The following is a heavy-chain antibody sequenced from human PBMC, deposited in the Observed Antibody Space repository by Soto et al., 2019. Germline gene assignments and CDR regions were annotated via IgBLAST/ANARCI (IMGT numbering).Heavy chain of an antibody. V-gene: IGHV1-3*01. D-gene: IGHD3-22*01. Sequence: XPVKVSSTASGYPFTSYAMYWVRQAPGQRLEWMGWINAGNGNTKYSQKFQCRVTITRDTSASTAYMELSSLRSEDTAVYYCARDTLYDSSGYYYVGYNCFDHWGQGTRVTV. J-gene: IGHJ5*02. CDR3: ARDTLYDSSGYYYVGYNCFDH. CDR1: GYPFTSYA. CDR2: INAGNGNT.